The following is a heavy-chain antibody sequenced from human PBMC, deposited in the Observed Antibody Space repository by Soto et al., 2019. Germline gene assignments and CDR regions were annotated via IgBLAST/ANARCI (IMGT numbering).Heavy chain of an antibody. CDR3: ARDDEGGSDCDLGY. J-gene: IGHJ4*02. Sequence: QVQLVESGGGVVRPGRSLRLSCAASGFTFSRYTMHWVRQAPGKGLEWMAFISDDGNNKYYADSVKGQFTISRDNSKNTLYLQMNSLRTEDTAVYYCARDDEGGSDCDLGYWGQGTLVTVSS. D-gene: IGHD3-10*01. CDR2: ISDDGNNK. V-gene: IGHV3-30-3*01. CDR1: GFTFSRYT.